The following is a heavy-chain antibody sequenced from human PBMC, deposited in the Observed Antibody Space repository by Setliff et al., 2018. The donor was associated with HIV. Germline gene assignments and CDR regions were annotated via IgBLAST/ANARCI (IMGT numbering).Heavy chain of an antibody. Sequence: GESLRLSCAASGFTFNTYAMSWVRQAPGKGLEWVSVISGSGGSTFYADSVKGRFTISRDNSKNTLYLQRNGLRVEDTAVYYCAKDGISGGAYPPYYFDYWGHGTLVTVSS. CDR3: AKDGISGGAYPPYYFDY. CDR1: GFTFNTYA. D-gene: IGHD2-15*01. CDR2: ISGSGGST. V-gene: IGHV3-23*01. J-gene: IGHJ4*01.